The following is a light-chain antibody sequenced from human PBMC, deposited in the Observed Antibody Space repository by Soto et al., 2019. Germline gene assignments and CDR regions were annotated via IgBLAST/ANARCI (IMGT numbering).Light chain of an antibody. CDR2: INN. Sequence: QSVLTQPPSASGTPGQRVTMSCSGSKSNIGGNTVNWYLQLPGTAPKLLIYINNERPFGVPDRFSGSKSGTSASLAITGLQTEDEAHYYCQSYDNSLTAWVFGGGTKLTVL. CDR1: KSNIGGNT. J-gene: IGLJ3*02. CDR3: QSYDNSLTAWV. V-gene: IGLV1-44*01.